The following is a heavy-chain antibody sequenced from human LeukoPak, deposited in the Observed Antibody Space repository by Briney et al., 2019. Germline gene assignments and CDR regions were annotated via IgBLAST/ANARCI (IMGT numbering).Heavy chain of an antibody. Sequence: SETLSLTCAVSGYSISSGYYWGWIRQPPGKGLEWIGYIYYSGSTNYNPSLKSRVTISVDTSKNQFSLKLSSVTAADTAVYYCARDEVEYCSGGSCYGWFDPWGQGTLVTVSS. CDR2: IYYSGST. V-gene: IGHV4-61*01. CDR3: ARDEVEYCSGGSCYGWFDP. CDR1: GYSISSGYY. D-gene: IGHD2-15*01. J-gene: IGHJ5*02.